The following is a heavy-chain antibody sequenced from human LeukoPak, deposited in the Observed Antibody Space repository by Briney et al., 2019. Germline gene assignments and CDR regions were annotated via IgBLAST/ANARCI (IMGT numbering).Heavy chain of an antibody. CDR2: ISYDGSNK. J-gene: IGHJ6*04. Sequence: GGSLRLSCAASGFTFSSYGMHWVRQAPGKGLEWVAVISYDGSNKYYADSVKGRFTISRDNSKNTLYLQMNSLRAEDTAVYYCAREQAPYSSRRHYYGMDVWGKGTTVTVSS. V-gene: IGHV3-30*03. CDR1: GFTFSSYG. D-gene: IGHD5-18*01. CDR3: AREQAPYSSRRHYYGMDV.